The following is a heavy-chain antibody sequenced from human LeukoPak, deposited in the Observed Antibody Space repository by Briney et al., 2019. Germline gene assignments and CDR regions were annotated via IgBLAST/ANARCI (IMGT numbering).Heavy chain of an antibody. Sequence: GGSLRLSCVASGFAFSSYGMHWVRQPPGKGLEWVAFIQDDGSNEYYEDSVKGRLTISRDNFKSTLYLHMNSLRAEDTAVYYCAKDPHYYDSGTYYSDAFDIWGQGTMVTVSS. CDR3: AKDPHYYDSGTYYSDAFDI. V-gene: IGHV3-30*02. J-gene: IGHJ3*02. CDR2: IQDDGSNE. D-gene: IGHD3-22*01. CDR1: GFAFSSYG.